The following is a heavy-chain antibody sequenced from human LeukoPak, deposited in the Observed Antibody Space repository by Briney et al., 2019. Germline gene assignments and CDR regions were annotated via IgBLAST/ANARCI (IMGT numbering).Heavy chain of an antibody. CDR1: RFTFSSFG. D-gene: IGHD4-11*01. V-gene: IGHV3-30*02. J-gene: IGHJ4*02. CDR2: IPYDGSNK. Sequence: GGSLRLSCAASRFTFSSFGMHWVRQAPGKGLEWVAFIPYDGSNKYYADSVKGRFTISRDNSKNTLYLQMNSLRAEDTAVYYCAKDAGPDSLDYWGQGTLVTVSS. CDR3: AKDAGPDSLDY.